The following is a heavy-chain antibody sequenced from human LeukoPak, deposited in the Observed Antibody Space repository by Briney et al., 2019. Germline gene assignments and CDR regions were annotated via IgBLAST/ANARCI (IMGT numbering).Heavy chain of an antibody. V-gene: IGHV3-30*04. CDR1: GFIFSTSA. D-gene: IGHD2/OR15-2a*01. CDR2: ISSDGSDT. Sequence: GRSLRLSCAASGFIFSTSAKHWVRQAPGKGLEWVAVISSDGSDTNYADSVKGRFTISRDNSKNTLYLEMSSLRSEDTAVYYCARDRCTSTTCYLFDYWGQGTLVIVSS. CDR3: ARDRCTSTTCYLFDY. J-gene: IGHJ4*02.